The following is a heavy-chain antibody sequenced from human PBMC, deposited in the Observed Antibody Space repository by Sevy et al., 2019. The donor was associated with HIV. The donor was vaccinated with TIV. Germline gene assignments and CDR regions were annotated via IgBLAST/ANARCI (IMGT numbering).Heavy chain of an antibody. CDR2: IKAEWSDK. CDR3: AHETFGRFES. Sequence: GGSLRLSCAASGFTFSANWMNWVRQAPGKGLEWVANIKAEWSDKYYVDSVEGRFTISRDNAKNLLFLQMNSLRVEDTAVYYCAHETFGRFESWGQGTLVTVSS. CDR1: GFTFSANW. D-gene: IGHD3-16*01. V-gene: IGHV3-7*01. J-gene: IGHJ4*02.